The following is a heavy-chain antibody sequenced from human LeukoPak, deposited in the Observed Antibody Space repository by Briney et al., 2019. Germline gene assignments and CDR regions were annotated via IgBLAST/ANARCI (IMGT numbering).Heavy chain of an antibody. D-gene: IGHD2-8*01. CDR1: GFTFSSYA. CDR3: AKNGVNYWYFDL. Sequence: GSLRLSCAASGFTFSSYAMSWVRQAPGKGLEWVSGISGSGGGTYNADSVKGRFTISRDNSKNTLYLQMNSLRAEDTAVYYFAKNGVNYWYFDLWGRGTLVTVSS. CDR2: ISGSGGGT. J-gene: IGHJ2*01. V-gene: IGHV3-23*01.